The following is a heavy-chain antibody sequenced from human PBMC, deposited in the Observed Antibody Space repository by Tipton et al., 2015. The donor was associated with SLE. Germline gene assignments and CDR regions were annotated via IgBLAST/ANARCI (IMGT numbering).Heavy chain of an antibody. CDR2: ILPILGIT. Sequence: QLVQSGAEVRKPGSSVKVSCKASGGTFSSYTISWVRQAPGQGLQWMGRILPILGITDYAQQFQGRVTFTADKSTTTVYMELSSLRYEDTAVYYCARDLATGGTAYYYAREVGGQGTTVTVSS. D-gene: IGHD6-13*01. V-gene: IGHV1-69*09. CDR1: GGTFSSYT. J-gene: IGHJ6*02. CDR3: ARDLATGGTAYYYAREV.